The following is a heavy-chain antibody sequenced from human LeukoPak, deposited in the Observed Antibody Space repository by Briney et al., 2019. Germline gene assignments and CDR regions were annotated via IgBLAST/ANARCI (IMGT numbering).Heavy chain of an antibody. CDR3: ARDLGIAVAGTYYYYYGMDV. D-gene: IGHD6-19*01. CDR2: ISYDGSNK. CDR1: GFTFDDYA. Sequence: GGSLRLSCAASGFTFDDYAMHWVRQAPGKGLEWVAVISYDGSNKYYADSVKGRFTISRDNSKNTLYLQMNSLRAEGTAVYYCARDLGIAVAGTYYYYYGMDVWGQGTTVTVSS. V-gene: IGHV3-30-3*01. J-gene: IGHJ6*02.